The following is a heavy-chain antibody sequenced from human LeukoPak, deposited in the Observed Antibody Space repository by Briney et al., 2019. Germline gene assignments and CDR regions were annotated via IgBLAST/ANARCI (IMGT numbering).Heavy chain of an antibody. D-gene: IGHD6-13*01. CDR2: LSGSDGST. V-gene: IGHV3-23*01. CDR1: GFTLSNYA. Sequence: GGSLRLSCAASGFTLSNYALNWVRQAPGKGLEWVSALSGSDGSTWYADSVKGRFTISRDNSKNTVYLQMNSLGAEDTALYYCAKDGVAADYVRRNSYYVDCWGQGTLVTVSS. CDR3: AKDGVAADYVRRNSYYVDC. J-gene: IGHJ4*02.